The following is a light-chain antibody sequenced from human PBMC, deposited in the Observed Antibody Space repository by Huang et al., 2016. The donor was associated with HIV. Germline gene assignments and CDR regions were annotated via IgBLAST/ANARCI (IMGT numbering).Light chain of an antibody. V-gene: IGKV4-1*01. CDR1: QSILHTSKNKNI. J-gene: IGKJ1*01. Sequence: DIVMTQSPDSLTVSLGERATINCKSSQSILHTSKNKNILSRFQQKPGQPPKLLMHWASTRESGVPDRFSGSGSGADFTLTINGLQAEDVAVYYCQQYFSTPRTFGQGTRVEIK. CDR2: WAS. CDR3: QQYFSTPRT.